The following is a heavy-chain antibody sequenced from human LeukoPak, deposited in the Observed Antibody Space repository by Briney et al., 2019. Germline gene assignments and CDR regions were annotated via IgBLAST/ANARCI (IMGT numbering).Heavy chain of an antibody. D-gene: IGHD6-19*01. CDR3: ARRYSSGWYYLDY. CDR1: GGSISSYY. Sequence: SETLSLTCTVSGGSISSYYWNWIRQPPGKGREWIGEINHSGSTNYNPSLKSRVTISVDTSKNQFSLKLSSVTAADTAVYYCARRYSSGWYYLDYWGQGTLVTVSS. CDR2: INHSGST. J-gene: IGHJ4*02. V-gene: IGHV4-34*01.